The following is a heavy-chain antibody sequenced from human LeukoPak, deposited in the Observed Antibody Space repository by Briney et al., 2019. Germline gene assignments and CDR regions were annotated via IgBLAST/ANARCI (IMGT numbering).Heavy chain of an antibody. Sequence: SVKVSCKASGGIFSDYALNWVRQAPGQGLEWMGGIIPIFGAANYAQNVQGRVTITADKSTSTAYMELSSLRSEDTAVYYCASDYGDYDFYWGQGTLVTVSS. CDR2: IIPIFGAA. CDR3: ASDYGDYDFY. V-gene: IGHV1-69*06. CDR1: GGIFSDYA. D-gene: IGHD4-17*01. J-gene: IGHJ4*02.